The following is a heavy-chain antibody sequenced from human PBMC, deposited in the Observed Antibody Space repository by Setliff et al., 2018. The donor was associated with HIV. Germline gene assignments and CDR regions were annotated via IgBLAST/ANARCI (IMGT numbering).Heavy chain of an antibody. Sequence: GASVKVSCKASGYTVTNYAMHLVRQAPGQRLEWMGWINAGNGNTKYSQKFQGRVTITRATSASTAYMELSSLRSEDTGVYYCASRRGIEFYFDIWGQGTPVTVSS. J-gene: IGHJ4*02. CDR1: GYTVTNYA. D-gene: IGHD3-10*01. CDR2: INAGNGNT. V-gene: IGHV1-3*01. CDR3: ASRRGIEFYFDI.